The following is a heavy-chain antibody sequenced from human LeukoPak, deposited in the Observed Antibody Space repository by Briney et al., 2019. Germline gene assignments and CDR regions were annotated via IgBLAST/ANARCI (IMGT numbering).Heavy chain of an antibody. CDR3: ARMAGRTVDH. J-gene: IGHJ4*02. Sequence: SQTLSLTCTVSGVSVSTVGYSWAWIRQAPQKGLEWIGYILPTGSTSHNPSLKSRLTISLERSNNQFSLSLNSVSAADTAVYYCARMAGRTVDHWGQGTLVTVTS. V-gene: IGHV4-30-2*01. D-gene: IGHD5-24*01. CDR2: ILPTGST. CDR1: GVSVSTVGYS.